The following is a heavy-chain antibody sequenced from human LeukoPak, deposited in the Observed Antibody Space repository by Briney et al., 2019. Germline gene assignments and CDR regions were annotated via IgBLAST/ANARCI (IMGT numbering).Heavy chain of an antibody. V-gene: IGHV5-51*01. D-gene: IGHD5-12*01. J-gene: IGHJ4*02. Sequence: PGESLKIPCKGSGFTFTNYWIAWVRQMPGKGLEWMGIIYPGDSDTRYSPSFQGQVTISADKSISTAYLQWSSLKASDNAMYYCARGGYDLLWYFDYWGQGTRVTVSS. CDR2: IYPGDSDT. CDR1: GFTFTNYW. CDR3: ARGGYDLLWYFDY.